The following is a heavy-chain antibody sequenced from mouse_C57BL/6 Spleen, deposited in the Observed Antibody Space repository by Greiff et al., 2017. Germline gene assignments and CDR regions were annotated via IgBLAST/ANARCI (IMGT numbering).Heavy chain of an antibody. CDR2: ISDGGSYT. CDR1: GFTFSSYA. J-gene: IGHJ4*01. CDR3: ARDGDYSNLYAMDY. D-gene: IGHD2-5*01. V-gene: IGHV5-4*01. Sequence: DVKLVESGGGLVKPGGSLKLSCAASGFTFSSYAMSWVRQTPEKRLEWVATISDGGSYTYYPDNVKGRFTISRDNAKNNLYLKRSHLKSEDTAMYYSARDGDYSNLYAMDYWGQGTSVTVSS.